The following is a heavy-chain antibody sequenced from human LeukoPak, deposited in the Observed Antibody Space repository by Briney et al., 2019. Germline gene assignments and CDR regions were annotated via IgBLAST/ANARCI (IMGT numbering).Heavy chain of an antibody. J-gene: IGHJ5*02. CDR2: IYYSGST. D-gene: IGHD2-15*01. CDR1: GGSISSYY. CDR3: ASVPGYCSGGSCFPP. Sequence: SETLSLTCTVSGGSISSYYWSWIRQPPGKGLDGIGFIYYSGSTNYNPSLKSRVTISVDTSKNQFSLKLSSVTAADTAVYYCASVPGYCSGGSCFPPWGQGTLVTVSS. V-gene: IGHV4-59*01.